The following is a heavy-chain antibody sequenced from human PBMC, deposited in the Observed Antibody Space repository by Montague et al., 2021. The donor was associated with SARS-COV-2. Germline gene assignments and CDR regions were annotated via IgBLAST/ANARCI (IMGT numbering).Heavy chain of an antibody. Sequence: SLRLSCAASGFTFSSFWMTWVRQAPGKGLEWVANINQDESAKNYADSVKGRFTISRDNAKNSLYLQMNSLRAEDTALYYCARVYIRDSSPTSGMDVWGQGTTVTVSS. J-gene: IGHJ6*02. D-gene: IGHD6-13*01. CDR2: INQDESAK. CDR3: ARVYIRDSSPTSGMDV. V-gene: IGHV3-7*01. CDR1: GFTFSSFW.